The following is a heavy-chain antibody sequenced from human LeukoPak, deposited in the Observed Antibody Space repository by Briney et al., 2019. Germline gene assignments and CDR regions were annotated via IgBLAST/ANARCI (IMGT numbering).Heavy chain of an antibody. D-gene: IGHD2-21*01. V-gene: IGHV3-66*01. CDR1: GVTVSSNY. Sequence: GGSLRLSCAASGVTVSSNYMSWVRQAPGKGLEWVSVIYSGGSTYYADSVKGRFTISRDNSKNTLYLQMNSLRAEDTAVYYCAGDHPSSPNMWWGQGTLVTVSS. CDR3: AGDHPSSPNMW. J-gene: IGHJ4*02. CDR2: IYSGGST.